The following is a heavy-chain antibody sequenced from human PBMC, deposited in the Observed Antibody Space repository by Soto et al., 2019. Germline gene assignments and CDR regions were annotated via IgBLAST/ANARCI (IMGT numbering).Heavy chain of an antibody. CDR1: GFSLSTSGMC. J-gene: IGHJ4*02. CDR3: ARMVGGSDQIYYFDY. Sequence: GSGPTLVNPTQTLALTCTFSGFSLSTSGMCVSWIRQPPGKALEWLALIDWDDDKYYSTSLKTRLTISKDTSKNQVVLTMTNMDPVDTATYYCARMVGGSDQIYYFDYWGQGTLVTVSS. V-gene: IGHV2-70*01. CDR2: IDWDDDK. D-gene: IGHD1-26*01.